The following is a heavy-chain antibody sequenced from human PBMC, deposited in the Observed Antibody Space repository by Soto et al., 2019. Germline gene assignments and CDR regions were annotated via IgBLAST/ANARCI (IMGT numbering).Heavy chain of an antibody. Sequence: SVKVSCKASGGTFSSYAISRVRQAPGQGLEWMGGIIPIFGTANYAQKFQGRVTITADESTSTAYMELSSLRSEDTAVYYCASRIAVAGTGTFDYWGQGTLVTVSS. CDR3: ASRIAVAGTGTFDY. J-gene: IGHJ4*02. D-gene: IGHD6-19*01. CDR2: IIPIFGTA. CDR1: GGTFSSYA. V-gene: IGHV1-69*13.